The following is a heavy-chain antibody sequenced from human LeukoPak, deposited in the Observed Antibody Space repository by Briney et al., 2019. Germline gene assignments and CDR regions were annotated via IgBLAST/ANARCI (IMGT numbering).Heavy chain of an antibody. Sequence: GGSLRLSCAASGFTFSSYAMHWVRQAPGKGLEWVAVISYDGSNKYYADSVKGRFTISRDNSKNTLYLQMNSLRAEDTAVYYCAKDDYDSSGYYLAKYFQHWGQGTLVTVSS. V-gene: IGHV3-30-3*01. CDR3: AKDDYDSSGYYLAKYFQH. CDR2: ISYDGSNK. D-gene: IGHD3-22*01. J-gene: IGHJ1*01. CDR1: GFTFSSYA.